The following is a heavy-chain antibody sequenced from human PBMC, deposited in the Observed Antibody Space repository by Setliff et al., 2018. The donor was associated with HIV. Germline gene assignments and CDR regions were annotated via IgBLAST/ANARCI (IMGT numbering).Heavy chain of an antibody. CDR3: ARRYGDYKIGDWFFDL. V-gene: IGHV4-31*11. CDR1: GGSISSGGYY. J-gene: IGHJ2*01. CDR2: IYYSGTT. Sequence: SETLSLTCAVSGGSISSGGYYWDWIRQHPGKGLEWIGYIYYSGTTYYNPSLKSRVTISVDKSKNQFSLKLNSVTAADTAVYYCARRYGDYKIGDWFFDLWGRGTLVTVSS. D-gene: IGHD4-17*01.